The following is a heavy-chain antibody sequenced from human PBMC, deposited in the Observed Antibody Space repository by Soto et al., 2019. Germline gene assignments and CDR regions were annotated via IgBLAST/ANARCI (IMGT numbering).Heavy chain of an antibody. CDR3: ARSLGGYSSSILGFDI. V-gene: IGHV4-61*05. J-gene: IGHJ3*02. CDR2: IYYSGST. CDR1: GGSISSSSYY. Sequence: SETLSLTCTVSGGSISSSSYYWGWIRQPPGKGLEWIGYIYYSGSTNYNPSLKSRVTISVDTSKNQFSLKLSSVTAADTAVYYCARSLGGYSSSILGFDIWGQGTMVTVSS. D-gene: IGHD6-13*01.